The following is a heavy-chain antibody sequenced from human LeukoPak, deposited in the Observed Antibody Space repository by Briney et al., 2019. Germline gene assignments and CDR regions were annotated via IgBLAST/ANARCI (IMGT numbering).Heavy chain of an antibody. D-gene: IGHD5-18*01. J-gene: IGHJ5*02. CDR2: IDASDSYT. CDR1: GYRFNAYW. CDR3: ARHVLYSYGPQWWFDP. V-gene: IGHV5-10-1*01. Sequence: GESLKISCKGSGYRFNAYWIAWVRHMPGRGLEWMGWIDASDSYTNYSPSFQGHVTISADKSSSTAYLQWSSLRASDTAIYYCARHVLYSYGPQWWFDPWGQGTLVTVSS.